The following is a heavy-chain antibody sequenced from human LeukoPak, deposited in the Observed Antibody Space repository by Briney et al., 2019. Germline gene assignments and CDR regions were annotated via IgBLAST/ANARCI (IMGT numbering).Heavy chain of an antibody. Sequence: SQTLSLTCAISGDSVSSNSAAWNWIRQSPSRCLEWLGRTYYRSKWHNDYGVSVKSRITINPDTSKNQSSLQLNSVTPEDTAVYYCARGLDYYYYGMDVWGQGTTVTVSS. CDR3: ARGLDYYYYGMDV. CDR1: GDSVSSNSAA. CDR2: TYYRSKWHN. V-gene: IGHV6-1*01. J-gene: IGHJ6*02.